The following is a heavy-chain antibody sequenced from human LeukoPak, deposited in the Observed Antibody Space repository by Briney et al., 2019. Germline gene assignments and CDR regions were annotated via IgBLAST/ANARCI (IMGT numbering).Heavy chain of an antibody. D-gene: IGHD4-23*01. J-gene: IGHJ6*02. Sequence: GGSLRLSCAASGFTFDDYAMHWVRQAPGKGLEWVSLISWDGGSTYYADSVKGRFTISRDNSKNSLYLQMNSLRAEDTALYYCAKDMGYGGNSEGHYYYYGMDVWGQGTTVTVSS. CDR2: ISWDGGST. V-gene: IGHV3-43D*03. CDR3: AKDMGYGGNSEGHYYYYGMDV. CDR1: GFTFDDYA.